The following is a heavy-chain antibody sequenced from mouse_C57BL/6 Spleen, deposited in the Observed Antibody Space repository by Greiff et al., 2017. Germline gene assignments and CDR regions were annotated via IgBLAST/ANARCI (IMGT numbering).Heavy chain of an antibody. CDR3: ARQGYYGSPYFDY. V-gene: IGHV5-6*01. CDR2: ISSGGSYT. D-gene: IGHD1-1*01. Sequence: VQLQQSGGDLVKPGGSLKLSCAASGFTFSSYGMSWVRQTPDKRLEWVATISSGGSYTYYPDSVKGRFTISRDNAKNTLYLQMSSLKSEDTAMYYCARQGYYGSPYFDYWGQGTTLTVSS. CDR1: GFTFSSYG. J-gene: IGHJ2*01.